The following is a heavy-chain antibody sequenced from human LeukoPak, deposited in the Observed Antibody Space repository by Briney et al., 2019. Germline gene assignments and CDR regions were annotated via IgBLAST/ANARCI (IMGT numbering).Heavy chain of an antibody. CDR1: GGSISSFY. CDR2: IYYSGST. D-gene: IGHD1-26*01. CDR3: ARVRGSYPYYFDY. Sequence: PSETLSLTCTVSGGSISSFYWSWLRQPPGKGLDLIGYIYYSGSTNYNPSLNSRVTISVDTSKNQFSLKLSSVTAADTAVYYCARVRGSYPYYFDYWGQGTLVTVSS. V-gene: IGHV4-59*01. J-gene: IGHJ4*02.